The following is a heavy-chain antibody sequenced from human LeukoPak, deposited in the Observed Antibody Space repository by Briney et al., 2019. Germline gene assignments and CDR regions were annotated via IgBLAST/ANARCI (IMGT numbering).Heavy chain of an antibody. Sequence: SETLSLTCTVSGYSISSGYYWGWIRQPPGKGLEWIWSIYHSGSTYYNPSLKSRVTISVDTSKNQFSLKLSSVTAADTAVYYCAREGSTSCFDYWGQGTLVTVSS. V-gene: IGHV4-38-2*02. J-gene: IGHJ4*02. CDR1: GYSISSGYY. CDR3: AREGSTSCFDY. D-gene: IGHD2-2*01. CDR2: IYHSGST.